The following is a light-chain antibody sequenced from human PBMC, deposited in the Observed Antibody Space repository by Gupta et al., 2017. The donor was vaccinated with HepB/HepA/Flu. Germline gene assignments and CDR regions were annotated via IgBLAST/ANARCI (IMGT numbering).Light chain of an antibody. CDR1: QGISTF. CDR3: QKYNSAPWT. J-gene: IGKJ1*01. Sequence: DIQMTQSPSSLSASVGDRVTITCRASQGISTFLAWYQQKPGKVPKLLIYAASTLQSGVPSRFSGSGSVTDFTLTISSLQPEDVATYYCQKYNSAPWTFGQETKVEIK. V-gene: IGKV1-27*01. CDR2: AAS.